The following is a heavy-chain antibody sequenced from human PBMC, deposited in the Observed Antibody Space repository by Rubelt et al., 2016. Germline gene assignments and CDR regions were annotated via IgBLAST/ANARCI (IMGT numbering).Heavy chain of an antibody. V-gene: IGHV4-34*01. D-gene: IGHD3-10*01. CDR2: INHSGST. CDR1: GGSFSGYY. CDR3: ARGGRYYGSGSYQRHNWFDP. Sequence: QVQLQQWGAGLLKPSETLSLTCAVYGGSFSGYYWSWIRQPPGKGLEWIGEINHSGSTNYNPSLKSRVTISEDRAKDWLSRKLSSATAADTAVYYCARGGRYYGSGSYQRHNWFDPWGQGTLVTVSS. J-gene: IGHJ5*02.